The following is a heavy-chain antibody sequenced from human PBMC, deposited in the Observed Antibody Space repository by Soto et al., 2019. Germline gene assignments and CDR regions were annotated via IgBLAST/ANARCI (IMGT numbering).Heavy chain of an antibody. J-gene: IGHJ4*02. D-gene: IGHD1-26*01. Sequence: PSETLSLTCTVSGGSISSYYWSLIRQPPGKGLEWIGYIYYSGSTNYNPSLKSRVTISVDTSKNQFSLKLSSVTAADTAVYYCARGGELPFDYWGQGTLVTVSS. CDR3: ARGGELPFDY. CDR1: GGSISSYY. CDR2: IYYSGST. V-gene: IGHV4-59*08.